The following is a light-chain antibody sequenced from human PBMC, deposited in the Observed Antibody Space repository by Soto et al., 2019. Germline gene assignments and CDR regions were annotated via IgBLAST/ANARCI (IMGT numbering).Light chain of an antibody. CDR1: SGHSSYA. CDR3: QTWGTVV. Sequence: QLVLTQSPSASASLGALVKLTCTLSSGHSSYAIAWHQQQPEKGPRYLMKLNSDGSHSKGDGIPDRFSGSSSGAERYLTIASLQSEDEADYYCQTWGTVVFGGGTKVTVL. J-gene: IGLJ2*01. CDR2: LNSDGSH. V-gene: IGLV4-69*01.